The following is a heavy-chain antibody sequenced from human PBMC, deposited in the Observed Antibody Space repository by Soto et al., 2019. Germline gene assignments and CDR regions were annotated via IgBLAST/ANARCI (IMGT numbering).Heavy chain of an antibody. D-gene: IGHD3-9*01. J-gene: IGHJ4*02. V-gene: IGHV3-30*18. CDR1: GFTFSSYG. CDR2: ISYDGSNK. CDR3: AKGYYDILTGYYSPDY. Sequence: GGSLRLSCAASGFTFSSYGMHWVRQAPGKGLEWVAVISYDGSNKYYADSVKGRFTISRDNSKNTLYLQMNSLRAEDTAVYYCAKGYYDILTGYYSPDYWGQGTLVTVSS.